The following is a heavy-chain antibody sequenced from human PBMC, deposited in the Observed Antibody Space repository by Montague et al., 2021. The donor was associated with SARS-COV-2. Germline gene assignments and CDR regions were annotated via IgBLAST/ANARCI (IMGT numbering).Heavy chain of an antibody. J-gene: IGHJ4*02. Sequence: SLRLSCAASGFTFSSYAMSWVRQAPGKGREWVSGISDSGGSTYYADSVEGRFTISRDDSKNTLYLQMNSLRAEDTAVYYCAKGGERITMIVVVITLADFDYWGQGTLVTVSS. V-gene: IGHV3-23*01. CDR1: GFTFSSYA. CDR2: ISDSGGST. CDR3: AKGGERITMIVVVITLADFDY. D-gene: IGHD3-22*01.